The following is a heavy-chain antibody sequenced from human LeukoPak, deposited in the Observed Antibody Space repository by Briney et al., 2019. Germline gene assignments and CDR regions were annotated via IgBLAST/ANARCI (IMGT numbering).Heavy chain of an antibody. D-gene: IGHD2-2*01. CDR1: GFPFSSYG. V-gene: IGHV3-30*02. CDR2: IRYDGSDK. CDR3: AKGSYYCSSSSCPQYYYYMDV. Sequence: PGGSLRLSCAASGFPFSSYGMHWVRQAPGKGLVWVVFIRYDGSDKYYADSVKGRLTISRDNSKNSLYLQMNSLRAEDTAVYYCAKGSYYCSSSSCPQYYYYMDVWGKGTTVTVSS. J-gene: IGHJ6*03.